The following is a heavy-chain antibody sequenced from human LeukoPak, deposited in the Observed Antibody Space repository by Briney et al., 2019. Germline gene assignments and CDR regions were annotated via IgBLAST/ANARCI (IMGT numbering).Heavy chain of an antibody. D-gene: IGHD2-2*01. J-gene: IGHJ6*03. CDR3: TSARYCSSCYYYMDV. V-gene: IGHV3-49*04. Sequence: PGGSLRLSCTASGFTFGDYAMSWVRQAPGKGLEWVGFIRSKAYGGTTEYAASVKGRFTISRDDSKSIAYLQMNSLKTEDTAVYYCTSARYCSSCYYYMDVWGKGTTVTVSS. CDR2: IRSKAYGGTT. CDR1: GFTFGDYA.